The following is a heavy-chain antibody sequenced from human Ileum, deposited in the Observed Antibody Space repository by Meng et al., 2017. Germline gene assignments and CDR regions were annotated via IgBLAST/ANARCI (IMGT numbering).Heavy chain of an antibody. Sequence: QVDLQEWGAGLLKPSETLSLTCAVYGGSFSGYYWSGSRQPPGKGLEWIGEINHSGSTNYNPSLKSRVTISVDTSKNQFSLKLSSVTAADTAVYYCARTSGWFYYWGQGTLVTVSS. J-gene: IGHJ4*02. D-gene: IGHD6-19*01. V-gene: IGHV4-34*01. CDR2: INHSGST. CDR3: ARTSGWFYY. CDR1: GGSFSGYY.